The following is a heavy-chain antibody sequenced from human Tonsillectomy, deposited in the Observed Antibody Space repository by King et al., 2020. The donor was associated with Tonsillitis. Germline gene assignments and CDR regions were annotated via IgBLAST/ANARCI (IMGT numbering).Heavy chain of an antibody. V-gene: IGHV3-73*02. CDR3: TGLGWSD. D-gene: IGHD2-15*01. CDR2: IRSKANSYAT. CDR1: GFTFSGSA. J-gene: IGHJ4*02. Sequence: VQLVESGGGLVQPGGSLKLPCAASGFTFSGSAMHWVRQASGKGLEWVGRIRSKANSYATAYAASVKGRFTISRDDSKNTAYLQMNSLKTEDTAVYYCTGLGWSDWGQGTLVTVSS.